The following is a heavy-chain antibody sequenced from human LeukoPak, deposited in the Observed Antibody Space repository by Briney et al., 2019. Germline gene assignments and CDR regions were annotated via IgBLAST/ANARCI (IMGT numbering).Heavy chain of an antibody. Sequence: SETLSLTCAVYGGSFSGYYWTWIRQPPGKGLEWIGEINHSGSTNYNPSLKSRVTISVGTSKNQFSLKLSSVTAADTAVYYCARPTTVTTHYFQHWGQGTLVTVSS. D-gene: IGHD4-17*01. CDR3: ARPTTVTTHYFQH. V-gene: IGHV4-34*01. J-gene: IGHJ1*01. CDR2: INHSGST. CDR1: GGSFSGYY.